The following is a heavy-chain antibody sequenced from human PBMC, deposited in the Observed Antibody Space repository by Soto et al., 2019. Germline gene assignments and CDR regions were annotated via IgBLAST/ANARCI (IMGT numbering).Heavy chain of an antibody. V-gene: IGHV1-24*01. D-gene: IGHD3-22*01. Sequence: GASAEFSCKVSGYTLTELSMHCVRQAPGKGLEWMGGFDPEDGETIYAQKFQGRVAMTEDTSTDTAYMELSSLRSEDTAVYFCVHRGDYHDRSGFYHPHFDYWGPGTLVNVS. CDR3: VHRGDYHDRSGFYHPHFDY. J-gene: IGHJ4*02. CDR1: GYTLTELS. CDR2: FDPEDGET.